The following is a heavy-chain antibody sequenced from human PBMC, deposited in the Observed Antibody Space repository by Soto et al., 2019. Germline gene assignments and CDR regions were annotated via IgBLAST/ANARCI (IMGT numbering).Heavy chain of an antibody. CDR2: IYYSGST. D-gene: IGHD5-18*01. CDR1: GGSISSYY. CDR3: ARDNGYSYGYALDH. J-gene: IGHJ4*02. Sequence: SETLSLTCTVSGGSISSYYWSWIRQPPGKGLEWIGYIYYSGSTNYNPSLKSRVTISVDTSKNQFSLKLSSVTAADTAVYYCARDNGYSYGYALDHWGQGTLVTVSS. V-gene: IGHV4-59*12.